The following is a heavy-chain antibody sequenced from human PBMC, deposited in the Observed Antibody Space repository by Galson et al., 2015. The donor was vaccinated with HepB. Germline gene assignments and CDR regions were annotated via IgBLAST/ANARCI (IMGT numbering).Heavy chain of an antibody. CDR2: INAGSGKT. CDR1: GYTFTSHP. D-gene: IGHD3-3*01. Sequence: SVKVSCKASGYTFTSHPMHWARQAPGQRLEWMGWINAGSGKTKYSEKFQGRVTISRDTSASTAYMELSNLKSEDTAVYYCARVKIAFWSGSPYYYYMDVWGKGTTVTVSS. V-gene: IGHV1-3*01. CDR3: ARVKIAFWSGSPYYYYMDV. J-gene: IGHJ6*03.